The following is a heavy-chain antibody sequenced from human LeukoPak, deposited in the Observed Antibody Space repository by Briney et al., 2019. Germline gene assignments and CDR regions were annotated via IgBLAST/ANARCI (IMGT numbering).Heavy chain of an antibody. D-gene: IGHD3-22*01. V-gene: IGHV1-8*01. Sequence: ASVKVSCKASGYTFTSYDINWVGQATGQGLEWMGWMNPNSGNTGYAQKFQGRVTMTRNTSISTAYMELSSLRSEDTAVYYCARGRYSYYDSSGYYFDYWGQGTLVTVSS. CDR1: GYTFTSYD. J-gene: IGHJ4*02. CDR2: MNPNSGNT. CDR3: ARGRYSYYDSSGYYFDY.